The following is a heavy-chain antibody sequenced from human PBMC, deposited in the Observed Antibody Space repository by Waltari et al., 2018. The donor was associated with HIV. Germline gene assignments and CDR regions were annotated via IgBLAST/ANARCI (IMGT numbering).Heavy chain of an antibody. V-gene: IGHV3-53*01. Sequence: EVQLVQSGGGLIQPGGSLRLSCAASGFTVSSNYMSWVRQAPGQGLGWFSVIYSGGSTFYADSVQGRFTISRDNAKNTLFLQLNSLRAEDTAVYYCARDRGDSFFPYWGQGTLVTVSS. CDR3: ARDRGDSFFPY. J-gene: IGHJ4*02. D-gene: IGHD5-18*01. CDR1: GFTVSSNY. CDR2: IYSGGST.